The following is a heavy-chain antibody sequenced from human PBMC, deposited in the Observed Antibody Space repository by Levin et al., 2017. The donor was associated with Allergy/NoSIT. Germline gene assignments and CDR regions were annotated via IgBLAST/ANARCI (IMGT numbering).Heavy chain of an antibody. V-gene: IGHV3-7*04. Sequence: GKRLEWVVYLPLSFIPPSSFSSFPCRFSISRDNAKNSLYLQMNSLRAEDTAVYYCARDGRDDFGDSPHFGYWGQGTLVTVSS. CDR2: LPLSFIPP. J-gene: IGHJ4*02. CDR3: ARDGRDDFGDSPHFGY. D-gene: IGHD4-17*01.